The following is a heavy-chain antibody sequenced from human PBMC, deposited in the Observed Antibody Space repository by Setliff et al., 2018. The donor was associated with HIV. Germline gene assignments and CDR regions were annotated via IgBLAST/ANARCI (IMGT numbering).Heavy chain of an antibody. CDR2: INPTGGST. D-gene: IGHD5-12*01. CDR1: GYSFTNHY. CDR3: ASAGAWQRNALDI. V-gene: IGHV1-46*01. J-gene: IGHJ3*02. Sequence: ASVKVSCKPSGYSFTNHYMHWVRQAPGQGLEWMGVINPTGGSTRNTQKFQGRVAMTRYTSTSTVYMELSSLRSEDTAVYYCASAGAWQRNALDIWGQGTMVTVSS.